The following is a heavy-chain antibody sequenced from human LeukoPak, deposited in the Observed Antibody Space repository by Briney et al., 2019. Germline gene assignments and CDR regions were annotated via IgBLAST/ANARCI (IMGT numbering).Heavy chain of an antibody. V-gene: IGHV3-21*04. J-gene: IGHJ4*02. CDR1: GFTLSSYS. D-gene: IGHD6-19*01. CDR3: ARESESSGWYDY. Sequence: GGSLRLSCAASGFTLSSYSMNWVRQAPGKGLEWVSSISSSSSYIHYADSVKGRFTISRDNAKNSLYLQMNSLRSDDTALYYCARESESSGWYDYWGQGTLVTVSS. CDR2: ISSSSSYI.